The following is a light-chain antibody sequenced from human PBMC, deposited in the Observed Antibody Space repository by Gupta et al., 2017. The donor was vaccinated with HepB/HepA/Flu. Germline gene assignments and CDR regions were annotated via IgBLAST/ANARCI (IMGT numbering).Light chain of an antibody. CDR1: SGHSSYA. Sequence: QLVLTQSPSASASLGASVKLTCTLSSGHSSYAIAWHQQQPEKGPRYLMKLNSDGSHSKGDGIPDRFSGSSSGADRHLTISSLQSEDEDYYYCQTWGTGIRVFGGGTKLTVL. V-gene: IGLV4-69*01. CDR3: QTWGTGIRV. J-gene: IGLJ2*01. CDR2: LNSDGSH.